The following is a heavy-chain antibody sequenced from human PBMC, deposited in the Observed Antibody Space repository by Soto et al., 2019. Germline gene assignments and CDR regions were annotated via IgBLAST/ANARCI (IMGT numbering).Heavy chain of an antibody. D-gene: IGHD3-10*01. Sequence: SETLSLTCAVYGGSFSGYYWSWIRQPPGKGLEWIGEINHSGSTNYNPSLKSRVTISVDTSKNQFSLKLSSVTAADTAVYYCARSMVRGVIPYYYYYGMDVWGQGTTVTVSS. V-gene: IGHV4-34*01. J-gene: IGHJ6*02. CDR1: GGSFSGYY. CDR2: INHSGST. CDR3: ARSMVRGVIPYYYYYGMDV.